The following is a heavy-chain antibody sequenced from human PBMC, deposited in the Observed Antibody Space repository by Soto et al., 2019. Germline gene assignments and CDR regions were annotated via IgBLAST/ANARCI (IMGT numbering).Heavy chain of an antibody. CDR3: ARHSDYYDSSNVFDY. V-gene: IGHV4-39*01. CDR1: GGSISSSSYY. D-gene: IGHD3-22*01. J-gene: IGHJ4*02. CDR2: IYYSGST. Sequence: SETLSLTCTVSGGSISSSSYYWGWIRQPPGKGLEWIGSIYYSGSTYYNPSLKSRVTISVDTSKNQFSLKLSSVTAADTAVYYCARHSDYYDSSNVFDYWGQGTLVTVSS.